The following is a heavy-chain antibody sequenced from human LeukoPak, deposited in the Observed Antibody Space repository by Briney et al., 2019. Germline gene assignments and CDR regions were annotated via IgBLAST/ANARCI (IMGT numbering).Heavy chain of an antibody. D-gene: IGHD6-19*01. V-gene: IGHV3-21*01. CDR1: GFTISSYS. CDR3: ARPHSGWYDY. Sequence: PGGSLRLSCAASGFTISSYSMNWVSQAPGKGLEWVSSISSSSSYIYYADSVKGRFTISRDNAKNSLYLQMNSLRAEDTAVYYCARPHSGWYDYWGQGTLVTVSS. CDR2: ISSSSSYI. J-gene: IGHJ4*02.